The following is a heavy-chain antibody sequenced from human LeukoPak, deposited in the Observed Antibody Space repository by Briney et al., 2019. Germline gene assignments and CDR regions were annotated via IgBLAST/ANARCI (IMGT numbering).Heavy chain of an antibody. Sequence: GGSLRLSCAVSGFTFSSHTMTWVRQAPGKGLEWVSSISSSSSYIYYGDSVKGRLTISRDNAKNSLYLQMNSLRVEDTAVYYCARGGDGYNSPFDYWGQGTPVTVSS. CDR1: GFTFSSHT. D-gene: IGHD5-24*01. J-gene: IGHJ4*02. CDR2: ISSSSSYI. CDR3: ARGGDGYNSPFDY. V-gene: IGHV3-21*01.